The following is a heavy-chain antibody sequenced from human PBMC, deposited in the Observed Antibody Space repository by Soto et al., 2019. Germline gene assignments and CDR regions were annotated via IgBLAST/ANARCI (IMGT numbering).Heavy chain of an antibody. D-gene: IGHD3-22*01. CDR2: ISASGGSR. CDR3: ARRYYYDGSGPYGMDV. Sequence: GGSLRLSCAVSGFTFNSYGMSWVRQAPGKGLEWVSAISASGGSRYYADSVKGRFTISRDNSKNALFLQMNSLSAEDTAVYYCARRYYYDGSGPYGMDVWGQGTTVTVSS. V-gene: IGHV3-23*01. CDR1: GFTFNSYG. J-gene: IGHJ6*02.